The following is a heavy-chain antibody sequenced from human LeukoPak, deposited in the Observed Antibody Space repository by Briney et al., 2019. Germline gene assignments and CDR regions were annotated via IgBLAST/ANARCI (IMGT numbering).Heavy chain of an antibody. Sequence: GGSLRLSCAASGFTFSSYAMHWVRQAPGKGLEWVAVISYDGSNKYYADSVKGRFTISRDNSKNTLYLQMNSLRAEDTAVYYCAKARAYRYYYYGMDAWGQGTTVTVSS. CDR3: AKARAYRYYYYGMDA. CDR2: ISYDGSNK. D-gene: IGHD3-16*01. V-gene: IGHV3-30-3*01. J-gene: IGHJ6*02. CDR1: GFTFSSYA.